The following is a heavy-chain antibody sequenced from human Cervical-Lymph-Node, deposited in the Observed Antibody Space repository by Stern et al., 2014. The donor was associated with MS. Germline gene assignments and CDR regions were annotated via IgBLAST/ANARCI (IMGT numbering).Heavy chain of an antibody. CDR3: VRGGFSYGYGLDA. V-gene: IGHV1-8*01. CDR2: MNPNNDNT. CDR1: GYTFINYD. J-gene: IGHJ6*02. Sequence: VQLVESGSQVRKPGASVKVSCQASGYTFINYDIFWVRQATGQGLEWMGWMNPNNDNTGHAQKFQGRVTMTRNTSISTAYMELSGLRSDDTAVYYCVRGGFSYGYGLDAWGQGTAVIVSS. D-gene: IGHD5-18*01.